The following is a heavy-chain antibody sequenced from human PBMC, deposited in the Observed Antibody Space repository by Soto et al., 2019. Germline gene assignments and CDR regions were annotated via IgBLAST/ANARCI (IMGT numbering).Heavy chain of an antibody. Sequence: ASVKVSCKASGDTFTSHYMHWVRQAPGQGLEWMGIINPSGGSTTYAQKFQGRITMTRDTSTSTVYMELSSLRSEDTAVYYCARNQNFYFYGMDVWGQGTTFTVSS. J-gene: IGHJ6*02. CDR3: ARNQNFYFYGMDV. V-gene: IGHV1-46*01. CDR1: GDTFTSHY. CDR2: INPSGGST.